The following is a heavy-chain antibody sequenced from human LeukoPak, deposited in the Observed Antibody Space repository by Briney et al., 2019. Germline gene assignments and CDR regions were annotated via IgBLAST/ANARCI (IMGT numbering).Heavy chain of an antibody. CDR3: ARGHNFGRLHPFDY. D-gene: IGHD3-9*01. CDR2: IYSGGST. J-gene: IGHJ4*02. CDR1: GSTVSSYF. Sequence: GGSLRLSCAASGSTVSSYFMSWVRQAPGKGLEWVSVIYSGGSTYYADSVKGRFTISRDNSKNTLYLQMNSLRAEDTAVYYCARGHNFGRLHPFDYWGQGTLVTVSS. V-gene: IGHV3-66*01.